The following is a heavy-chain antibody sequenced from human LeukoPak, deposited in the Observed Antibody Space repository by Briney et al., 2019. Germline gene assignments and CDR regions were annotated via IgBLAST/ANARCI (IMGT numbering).Heavy chain of an antibody. CDR3: AKGKVPADLPKYYFDQ. Sequence: GGSLRLSCAASGFAFSSCAMSWVRQAPGKGLECVSGISGSGSSTYYADSVKGRFTISRDNSKNTLYLQMSGLRAEDTALYYCAKGKVPADLPKYYFDQWGQGTLVTVSS. D-gene: IGHD2-2*01. CDR1: GFAFSSCA. V-gene: IGHV3-23*01. J-gene: IGHJ4*02. CDR2: ISGSGSST.